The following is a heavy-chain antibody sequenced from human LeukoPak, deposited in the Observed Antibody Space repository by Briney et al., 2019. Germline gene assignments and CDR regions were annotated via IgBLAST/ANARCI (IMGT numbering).Heavy chain of an antibody. J-gene: IGHJ4*02. D-gene: IGHD4-17*01. Sequence: GRSLRLSCAASGFTFDDYAMHWVRQAPGKGLEWVSGVSWNSGSIGYADSVKGRFTISRDNAKNSLYLQMNSLRAEDTALYYCAKDPLETLYGDSTFDYWGQGTLVTVSS. CDR2: VSWNSGSI. CDR1: GFTFDDYA. CDR3: AKDPLETLYGDSTFDY. V-gene: IGHV3-9*01.